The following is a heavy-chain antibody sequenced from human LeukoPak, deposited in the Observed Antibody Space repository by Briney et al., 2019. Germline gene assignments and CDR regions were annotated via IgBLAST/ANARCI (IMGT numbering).Heavy chain of an antibody. CDR2: ISSNGGST. J-gene: IGHJ4*02. D-gene: IGHD6-19*01. CDR1: GFTFSSYA. Sequence: GGSLRLSCAASGFTFSSYAMHWVRQAPGKGLEYVSAISSNGGSTYYANSVKGRSTISRDNSKNTLYLQMGSLRAEDMAVYYCARGPYSSGWYDYWGRGTLVTVSS. V-gene: IGHV3-64*01. CDR3: ARGPYSSGWYDY.